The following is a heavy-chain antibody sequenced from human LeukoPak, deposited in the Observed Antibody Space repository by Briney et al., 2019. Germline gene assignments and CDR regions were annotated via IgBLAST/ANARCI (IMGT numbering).Heavy chain of an antibody. CDR1: GFTFSNYY. J-gene: IGHJ4*02. D-gene: IGHD2-2*01. Sequence: GVLRLSCAASGFTFSNYYMSWVRQAPGKGLEWVANIRQDGSDKYYVDSVKGRFAISRDNARNSLYLQMNSLRVEDTAVYYCARDVREYCSTSSCPPYYSDYWGQGILVTVSS. V-gene: IGHV3-7*01. CDR3: ARDVREYCSTSSCPPYYSDY. CDR2: IRQDGSDK.